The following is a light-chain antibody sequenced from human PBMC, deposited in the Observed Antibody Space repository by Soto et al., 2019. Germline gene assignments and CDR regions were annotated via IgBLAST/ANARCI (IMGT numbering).Light chain of an antibody. Sequence: QSALTQPASVSGFPGQSITISCSGTSNDVGAYNYVSWYQQHPGRAPKLMIYDVARRPSGIPNRFSGSKSGNTASLTVSGLQADDEADYYCSSYTDTNTQVFGGGTQLTVL. V-gene: IGLV2-14*03. CDR2: DVA. J-gene: IGLJ7*01. CDR1: SNDVGAYNY. CDR3: SSYTDTNTQV.